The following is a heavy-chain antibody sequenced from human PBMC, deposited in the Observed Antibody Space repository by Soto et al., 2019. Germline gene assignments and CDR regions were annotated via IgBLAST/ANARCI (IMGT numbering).Heavy chain of an antibody. Sequence: PGGSLRLSCAASGFTFSSYGMRWVRQAPGKGLEWVAVISYDGSNKYYADSVKGRFTISRDNSKNTLYLQMNSLRAEDTAVYYCAKDQYIVATIQYYYYYGMDVWGQGTTVTVSS. CDR2: ISYDGSNK. V-gene: IGHV3-30*18. CDR1: GFTFSSYG. CDR3: AKDQYIVATIQYYYYYGMDV. D-gene: IGHD5-12*01. J-gene: IGHJ6*02.